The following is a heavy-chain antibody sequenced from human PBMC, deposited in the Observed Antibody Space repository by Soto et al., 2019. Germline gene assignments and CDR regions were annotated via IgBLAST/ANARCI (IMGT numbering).Heavy chain of an antibody. CDR2: ISPYDGNT. V-gene: IGHV1-18*01. CDR3: ARGGYYDSSGSRNYHYYGMNV. J-gene: IGHJ6*02. D-gene: IGHD3-22*01. Sequence: QVQLVQSGGEVKKPGASVKVSCKASGYTFSSYGINWVRQAPGQGLEWLGWISPYDGNTKYAQILQGRVSMTTDTSTKTVYMEVRRLRSDDTAVYYCARGGYYDSSGSRNYHYYGMNVWGQVTTVTVSS. CDR1: GYTFSSYG.